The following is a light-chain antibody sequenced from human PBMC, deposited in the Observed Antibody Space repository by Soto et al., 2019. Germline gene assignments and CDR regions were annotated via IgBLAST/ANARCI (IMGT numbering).Light chain of an antibody. Sequence: EIVLTQSPATLSLSPGERDTLSCRASQSVSNYLAWYQQKPGQAPRLLISDASNRATGIPARFSGSGSGTEFTLTISSREPEDFAVYYCQRRSNWPPLYTFGQGTNLDIK. V-gene: IGKV3-11*01. CDR2: DAS. CDR1: QSVSNY. J-gene: IGKJ2*01. CDR3: QRRSNWPPLYT.